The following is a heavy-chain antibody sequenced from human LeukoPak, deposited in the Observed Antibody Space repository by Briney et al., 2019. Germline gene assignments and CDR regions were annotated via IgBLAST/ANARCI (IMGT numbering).Heavy chain of an antibody. CDR1: GYTFTIYY. J-gene: IGHJ4*02. D-gene: IGHD2-15*01. Sequence: ASVTVSCTASGYTFTIYYIHWVRQAPGQGREWMGIINPSGGNTNYARKFQGRVTMTSDTSTSTVYMELSSLRSEDTAMYYCAREEDGGYFDYWGQGTVVTVSS. CDR3: AREEDGGYFDY. V-gene: IGHV1-46*01. CDR2: INPSGGNT.